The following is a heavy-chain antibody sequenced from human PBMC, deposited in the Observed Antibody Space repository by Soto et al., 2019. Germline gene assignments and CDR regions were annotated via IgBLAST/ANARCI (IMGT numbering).Heavy chain of an antibody. CDR1: GYTPTNYD. CDR3: ARAFYRRGTYYAFDN. J-gene: IGHJ4*02. V-gene: IGHV1-18*01. Sequence: QVPLVQSGPEVKKPGASVTVSCKTSGYTPTNYDIGWVRQAPGQGLEWMGWISAYNGNRNSAQKLQGRLTMTTDTSTKTAYMELTSLRSDDTAVYFSARAFYRRGTYYAFDNWGQGTLVTVSS. CDR2: ISAYNGNR. D-gene: IGHD1-26*01.